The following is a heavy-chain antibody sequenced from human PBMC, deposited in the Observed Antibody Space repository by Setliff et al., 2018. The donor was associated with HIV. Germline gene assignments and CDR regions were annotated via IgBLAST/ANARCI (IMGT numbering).Heavy chain of an antibody. J-gene: IGHJ5*02. CDR1: GASLSGDY. Sequence: SETLSLTCAVYGASLSGDYWTWIRQPPGRGMEWIGEINHGGNTNYNPSLKSRVTMSLDTSKSQSSLNLTSVTAADTAVYYCARGVGRFGVVTWFHPWGHGMLVTVSS. D-gene: IGHD3-3*01. CDR2: INHGGNT. V-gene: IGHV4-34*01. CDR3: ARGVGRFGVVTWFHP.